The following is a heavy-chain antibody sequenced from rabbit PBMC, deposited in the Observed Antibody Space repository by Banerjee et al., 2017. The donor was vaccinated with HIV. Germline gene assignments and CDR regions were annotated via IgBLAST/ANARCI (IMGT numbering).Heavy chain of an antibody. CDR2: IYTGSSGYT. J-gene: IGHJ4*01. D-gene: IGHD8-1*01. CDR3: ARDQSGSGFYFSL. V-gene: IGHV1S40*01. Sequence: QSLEESGGGLVQPEGSLTLTCTASGFSFSSSYYMCWVRQAPGKGLEWIACIYTGSSGYTYSVSWVKGRFTISKTSSTTVTLQMTSLTAADTATYFCARDQSGSGFYFSLWGPGTLVTVS. CDR1: GFSFSSSYY.